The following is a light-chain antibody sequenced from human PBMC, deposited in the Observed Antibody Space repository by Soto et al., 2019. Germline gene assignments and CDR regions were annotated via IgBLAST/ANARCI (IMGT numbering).Light chain of an antibody. CDR2: CAS. V-gene: IGKV3-15*01. Sequence: EIVMTQSPATLSLSPGETVNLSCRASQSVSSNFVWYRQKPGQAPTLVIFCASTRATGIPARFSGSRSGTEFSLPISGLQSEDFAVYYYQQYNKWPYTFGQGTKLEIK. CDR1: QSVSSN. J-gene: IGKJ2*01. CDR3: QQYNKWPYT.